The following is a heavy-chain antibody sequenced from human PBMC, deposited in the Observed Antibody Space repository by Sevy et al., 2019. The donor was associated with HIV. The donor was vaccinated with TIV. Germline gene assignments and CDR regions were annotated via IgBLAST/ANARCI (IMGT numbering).Heavy chain of an antibody. D-gene: IGHD3-16*01. CDR1: EITFSNYA. CDR2: ISGSGGET. Sequence: GGSLRLSCAASEITFSNYAMSWVRQAPGKGLEWVSSISGSGGETYYADSVKGRFTISRDKSKNTLYLQMNSLRADDTAVYYCAKDLILVVGEALDIWGQGTMVTVSS. V-gene: IGHV3-23*01. J-gene: IGHJ3*02. CDR3: AKDLILVVGEALDI.